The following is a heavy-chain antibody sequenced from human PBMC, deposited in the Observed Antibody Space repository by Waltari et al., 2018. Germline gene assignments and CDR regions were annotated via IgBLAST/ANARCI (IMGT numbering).Heavy chain of an antibody. V-gene: IGHV4-39*07. CDR1: GGSIRSSSYY. CDR3: ATTGDTAIVENWFDP. Sequence: QLQLPESGPGLVKPSETLSLTCTVSGGSIRSSSYYWGWIGQPPGKGLEWIGSIYYSGSTYYNPSLKSRVTISVDTSKNQFSLKLSSVTAADTAVYYCATTGDTAIVENWFDPWGQGTLVTVSS. D-gene: IGHD5-18*01. CDR2: IYYSGST. J-gene: IGHJ5*02.